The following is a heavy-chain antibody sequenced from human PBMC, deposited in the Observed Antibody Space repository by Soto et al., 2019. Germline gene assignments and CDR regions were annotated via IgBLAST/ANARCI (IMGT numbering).Heavy chain of an antibody. Sequence: TSETLSLTCAASGGSISSTNWWSWVRQSPGKGLEWIGEIYHNGSPDYNPSLKSRVTISVDKSKNHVFLKLTSVTAADTAMYFCGRWLGTSYGMDVWGQGTAVTVSS. D-gene: IGHD3-10*01. CDR1: GGSISSTNW. J-gene: IGHJ6*02. CDR2: IYHNGSP. CDR3: GRWLGTSYGMDV. V-gene: IGHV4-4*02.